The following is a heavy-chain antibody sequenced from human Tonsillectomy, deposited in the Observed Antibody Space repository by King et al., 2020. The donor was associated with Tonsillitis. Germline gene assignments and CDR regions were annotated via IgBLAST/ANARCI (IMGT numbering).Heavy chain of an antibody. V-gene: IGHV1-2*02. Sequence: QLVQSGAEVKKPGASVKVSCKASGYTFTDYYMHWVRQAPGQGLEWMGWIKLDTGGAKYGQKFQGRVTMTRDTSVGTAYMELSRLRSDDTAVYYCARDYCNSTSCYPFDYWGQGTLVTVSS. CDR1: GYTFTDYY. J-gene: IGHJ4*02. CDR2: IKLDTGGA. D-gene: IGHD2-2*01. CDR3: ARDYCNSTSCYPFDY.